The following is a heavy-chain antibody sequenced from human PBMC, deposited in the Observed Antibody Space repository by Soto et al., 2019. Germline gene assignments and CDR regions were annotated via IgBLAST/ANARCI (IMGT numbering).Heavy chain of an antibody. CDR2: INPKSGGT. CDR3: ARDLTKGGGSAGFDY. V-gene: IGHV1-2*02. J-gene: IGHJ4*02. D-gene: IGHD1-26*01. Sequence: ASVKVSCKASGYTFTVYYMHWVRQAPGQGLEWMGWINPKSGGTMYPQKFQGRVTMTWDTSISTAYMALTRLRSDDTAVYYCARDLTKGGGSAGFDYWGQGTLVTVSS. CDR1: GYTFTVYY.